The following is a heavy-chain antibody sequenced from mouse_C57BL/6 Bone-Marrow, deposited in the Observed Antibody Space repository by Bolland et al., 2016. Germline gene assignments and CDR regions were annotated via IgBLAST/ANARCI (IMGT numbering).Heavy chain of an antibody. D-gene: IGHD2-12*01. CDR3: ARPPTIVHYFDY. V-gene: IGHV1S30*01. Sequence: YNGGTSYNQKFKGKATLTVDTSSSTAYMELRSLTSEDSSVYYCARPPTIVHYFDYWGQGTS. CDR2: YNGGT. J-gene: IGHJ2*02.